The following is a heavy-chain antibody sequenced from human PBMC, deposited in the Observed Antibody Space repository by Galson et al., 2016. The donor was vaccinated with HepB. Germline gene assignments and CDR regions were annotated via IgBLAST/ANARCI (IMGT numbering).Heavy chain of an antibody. J-gene: IGHJ4*02. Sequence: TLSLTCTVSGASVSSAGHYWHWIRQRPGKGLEWIGYIYYVGSPYYSPSLKSRISMSLDMSKNQFSLSLRSGTAADTALYYCARDAGYSVGLGFFDNWGQGTLVTVSS. CDR2: IYYVGSP. CDR1: GASVSSAGHY. D-gene: IGHD5-24*01. V-gene: IGHV4-31*03. CDR3: ARDAGYSVGLGFFDN.